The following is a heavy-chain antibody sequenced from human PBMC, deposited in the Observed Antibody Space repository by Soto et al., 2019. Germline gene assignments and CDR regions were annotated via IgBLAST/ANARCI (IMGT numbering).Heavy chain of an antibody. V-gene: IGHV1-18*01. CDR1: GYTFTSYG. Sequence: GASVKVSCKASGYTFTSYGISWVRQAPGQGLEWMGWISAYNGNTNYAQRLQGRVTMTADESTSTAYMELSSLRSEDTAVYYCARVSSSWYKDYFDYWGQGTLVTV. D-gene: IGHD6-13*01. J-gene: IGHJ4*02. CDR3: ARVSSSWYKDYFDY. CDR2: ISAYNGNT.